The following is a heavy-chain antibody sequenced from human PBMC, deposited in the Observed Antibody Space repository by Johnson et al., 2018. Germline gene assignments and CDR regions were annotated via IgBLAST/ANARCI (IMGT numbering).Heavy chain of an antibody. Sequence: QVQLQESGPGLVKPSETLSLTCTVSGASISSYYWSWIRQPPGKGLEWIGSMFYTGTTNYNPSLKIRITMSVETSKNQFSLKLSTVTAADTAVYYCARYSRSRADYYYYYMDVWGEGTTVTVSS. CDR2: MFYTGTT. V-gene: IGHV4-59*01. J-gene: IGHJ6*03. D-gene: IGHD6-13*01. CDR3: ARYSRSRADYYYYYMDV. CDR1: GASISSYY.